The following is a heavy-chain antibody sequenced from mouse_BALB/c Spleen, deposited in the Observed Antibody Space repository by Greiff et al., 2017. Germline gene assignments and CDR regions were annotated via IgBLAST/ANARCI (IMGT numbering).Heavy chain of an antibody. J-gene: IGHJ3*01. CDR3: ARGYDGYRAWFAY. CDR2: ILTGSGST. V-gene: IGHV1-9*01. CDR1: GYTFSSYW. D-gene: IGHD2-3*01. Sequence: QVQLQQSGAELMKPGASVKISCKATGYTFSSYWIEWVKQRPGHGLEWIGEILTGSGSTNYNEKFKGKATFTADTSSNTAYRQLSSLTSEDSAVYYCARGYDGYRAWFAYWGQGTLVTVSA.